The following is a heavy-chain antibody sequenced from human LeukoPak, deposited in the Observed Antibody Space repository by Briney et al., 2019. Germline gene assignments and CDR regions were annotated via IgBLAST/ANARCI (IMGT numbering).Heavy chain of an antibody. Sequence: GGSLRLSCEASGFSFSTYWMSWVRQAPGKGLEWVANIKEDGSGKYYVDPVKGRFTISRDNAKNSLYLQMNSLRAEDTAVYFCAREDTVAILSHRGQGTLVTVSA. J-gene: IGHJ4*02. D-gene: IGHD2-21*01. CDR2: IKEDGSGK. CDR1: GFSFSTYW. V-gene: IGHV3-7*01. CDR3: AREDTVAILSH.